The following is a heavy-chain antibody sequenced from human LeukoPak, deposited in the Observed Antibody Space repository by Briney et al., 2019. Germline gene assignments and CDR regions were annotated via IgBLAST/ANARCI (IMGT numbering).Heavy chain of an antibody. J-gene: IGHJ5*02. Sequence: SETLSLTCTLSGGFISSYYWGWIRQPPGKGLEWIGSIYYSGSTYYNPSLKSRVTISVDTSKNHFSLKLRSVTAADTAVYYCAKHGELLSWFDPWGQGTQVTVSS. CDR2: IYYSGST. D-gene: IGHD1-26*01. CDR1: GGFISSYY. V-gene: IGHV4-39*01. CDR3: AKHGELLSWFDP.